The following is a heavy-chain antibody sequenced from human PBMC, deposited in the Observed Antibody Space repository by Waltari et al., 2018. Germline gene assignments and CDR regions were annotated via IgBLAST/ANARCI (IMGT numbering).Heavy chain of an antibody. CDR2: ISWNSGSI. D-gene: IGHD3-22*01. CDR1: GFTFDDYA. J-gene: IGHJ4*02. V-gene: IGHV3-9*01. Sequence: EVQLVESGGGLVQPGRSLRLSCAASGFTFDDYAMHWVRQAPGKGLEWVSGISWNSGSIGDADSVKGRFTISRDNAKNSLYLQMNSLRAEDTALYYCARGFSYDATGYYYYYWGQGTLVTFSS. CDR3: ARGFSYDATGYYYYY.